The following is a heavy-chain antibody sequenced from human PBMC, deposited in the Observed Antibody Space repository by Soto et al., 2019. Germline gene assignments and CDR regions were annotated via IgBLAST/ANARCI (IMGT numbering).Heavy chain of an antibody. D-gene: IGHD2-15*01. J-gene: IGHJ3*02. Sequence: QVQLVQSGAEVEKPGSSVKVSCKASGGTFSSYTISWVRQAPGQGLEWMGRIIPILGIANYAQKFQGRVTITADKSTSTAYMELSSLRSEDTAVYYCASVYCSGGSCYYDAFDIWGQGTMVTVSS. CDR2: IIPILGIA. CDR1: GGTFSSYT. V-gene: IGHV1-69*02. CDR3: ASVYCSGGSCYYDAFDI.